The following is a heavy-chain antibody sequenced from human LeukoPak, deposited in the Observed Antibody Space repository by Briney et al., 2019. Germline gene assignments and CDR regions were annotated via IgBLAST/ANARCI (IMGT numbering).Heavy chain of an antibody. CDR2: MYPGDSDT. J-gene: IGHJ4*02. D-gene: IGHD1-14*01. CDR1: GYNFTNYW. CDR3: ARQSHSITDY. Sequence: HGESLKISCKGSGYNFTNYWIGWVRQMSGEGLEWMGIMYPGDSDTRYSPSFQGQVTISADRPISTAYLQWSSLKASDTAMYYCARQSHSITDYWGQGTLVTVSS. V-gene: IGHV5-51*01.